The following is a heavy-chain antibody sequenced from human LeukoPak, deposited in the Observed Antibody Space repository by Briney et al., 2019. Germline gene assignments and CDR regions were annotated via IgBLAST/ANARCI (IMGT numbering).Heavy chain of an antibody. CDR3: AREGSSTYYYYYMDV. CDR2: ISWNGYT. Sequence: GGSLRLSCAASGFTFDDYAMSWVRHDPGKGLESVSGISWNGYTGYADSVRGRFTISRDNAKNSLYLQMNSLRAEDTGLYYCAREGSSTYYYYYMDVWGRGTTVTVSS. V-gene: IGHV3-20*04. J-gene: IGHJ6*03. D-gene: IGHD2-2*01. CDR1: GFTFDDYA.